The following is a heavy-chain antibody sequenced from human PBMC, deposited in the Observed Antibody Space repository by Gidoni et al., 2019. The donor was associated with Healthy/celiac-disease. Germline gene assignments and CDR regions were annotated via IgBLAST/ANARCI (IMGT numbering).Heavy chain of an antibody. CDR1: GYTFTGYS. Sequence: QVQLVQSGAEVKKPGASVKVSCKASGYTFTGYSMHWVRQAPGQGLEWMGWINPNSGGTNYAQKFQGWVTMTRDTSISTAYMELSRLRSDDTAVYYCARDAGYGGKGSFDYWGQGTLVTVSS. V-gene: IGHV1-2*04. CDR3: ARDAGYGGKGSFDY. CDR2: INPNSGGT. J-gene: IGHJ4*02. D-gene: IGHD2-15*01.